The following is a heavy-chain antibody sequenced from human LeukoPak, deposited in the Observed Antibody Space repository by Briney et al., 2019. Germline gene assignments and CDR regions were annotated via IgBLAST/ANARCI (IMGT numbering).Heavy chain of an antibody. CDR2: INPNSGGT. Sequence: ASVKVSCKASGYTFTSYGISWVRQAPGQGLEWMGWINPNSGGTNYAQKFQGRVTMTRDTSISTAYMELSRLRSDDTAVYYCARDRRGRFGESNIDYWGQGTLVTVSS. D-gene: IGHD3-10*01. CDR1: GYTFTSYG. J-gene: IGHJ4*02. V-gene: IGHV1-2*02. CDR3: ARDRRGRFGESNIDY.